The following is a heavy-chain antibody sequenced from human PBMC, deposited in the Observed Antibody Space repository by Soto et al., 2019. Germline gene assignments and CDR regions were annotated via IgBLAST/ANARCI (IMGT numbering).Heavy chain of an antibody. J-gene: IGHJ4*02. CDR1: EFTFSNYA. Sequence: GGSLRLSCAASEFTFSNYAMSWVRQAPGKGLEWVSSISDNGGTTYYADSVKGRFTISRDNSKNSLYLQMNSLRAEDTAVYYCARVRLPKAQIHFDYWGQGTLVTVSS. V-gene: IGHV3-23*01. D-gene: IGHD4-17*01. CDR2: ISDNGGTT. CDR3: ARVRLPKAQIHFDY.